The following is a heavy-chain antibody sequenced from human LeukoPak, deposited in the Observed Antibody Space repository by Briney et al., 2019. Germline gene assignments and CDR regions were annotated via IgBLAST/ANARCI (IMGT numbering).Heavy chain of an antibody. J-gene: IGHJ3*02. CDR1: GFTFSSYS. CDR3: ARDRVEGSWYMDDAFDI. Sequence: GGSLRLSCAASGFTFSSYSMNWVRQAPGKGLEWVSSISSSSSYIYYADSVKGRFTISRDNAKNSLYLQMNSLRAEDTAVYYCARDRVEGSWYMDDAFDIWGQGTMVTVSS. CDR2: ISSSSSYI. D-gene: IGHD6-13*01. V-gene: IGHV3-21*01.